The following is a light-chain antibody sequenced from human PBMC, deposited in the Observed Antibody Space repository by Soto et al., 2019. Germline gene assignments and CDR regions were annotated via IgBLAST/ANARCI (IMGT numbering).Light chain of an antibody. CDR1: SSDVGRYNY. Sequence: QSALTQPRSVSGSPGQSVTISCTGTSSDVGRYNYVSWYQQHPGKAPKLMIYDVSKRPSGVPDRFSGSKSGNTASLTISGLQAEDEADYYCCSYAGSSLYVFGTGTKLTVL. CDR3: CSYAGSSLYV. J-gene: IGLJ1*01. CDR2: DVS. V-gene: IGLV2-11*01.